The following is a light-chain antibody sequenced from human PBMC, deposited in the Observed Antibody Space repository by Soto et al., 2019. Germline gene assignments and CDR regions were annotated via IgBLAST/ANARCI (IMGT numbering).Light chain of an antibody. V-gene: IGKV1-5*01. J-gene: IGKJ1*01. Sequence: DIQVTQSPPTLSASVGDRVTITCRASQTISTRMAWYQQKPGKAPKLLVYDASTLQSGVASRFSGSGSGTEFTLTISSLQPDDFATYFCQQYNSYWWTFGQGTKVDIK. CDR2: DAS. CDR1: QTISTR. CDR3: QQYNSYWWT.